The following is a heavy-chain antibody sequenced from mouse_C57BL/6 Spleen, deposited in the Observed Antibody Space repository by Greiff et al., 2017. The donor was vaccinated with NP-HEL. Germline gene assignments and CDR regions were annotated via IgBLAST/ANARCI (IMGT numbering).Heavy chain of an antibody. CDR2: ISSGSSTI. Sequence: EVHLVESGGGLVKPGGSLKLSCAASGFTFSDYGMHWVRQAPEKGLEWVAYISSGSSTIYYADTVKGRFTISRDNAKNTLFLQMTSLRSEDTAMYYCARAEVYYGSSFDYWGQGTTLTVSS. CDR3: ARAEVYYGSSFDY. J-gene: IGHJ2*01. D-gene: IGHD1-1*01. CDR1: GFTFSDYG. V-gene: IGHV5-17*01.